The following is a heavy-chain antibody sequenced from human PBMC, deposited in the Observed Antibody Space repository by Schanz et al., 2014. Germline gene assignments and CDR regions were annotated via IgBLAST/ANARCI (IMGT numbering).Heavy chain of an antibody. CDR2: ISPYTGNT. CDR3: ATMWGYCTATACQILEVLDV. D-gene: IGHD2-8*02. V-gene: IGHV1-18*01. Sequence: QVQLVQSGDEVKKPGASVKVSCKTSGYTFSDYGITWVRQAPGQGLEWVGWISPYTGNTHYFDKMEGRVTMTTDTSTSTAYMELRSLRSDDTARYYCATMWGYCTATACQILEVLDVWGQGTMVTIS. CDR1: GYTFSDYG. J-gene: IGHJ3*01.